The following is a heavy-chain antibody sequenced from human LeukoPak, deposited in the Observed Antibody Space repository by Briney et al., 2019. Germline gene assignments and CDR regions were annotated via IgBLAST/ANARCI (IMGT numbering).Heavy chain of an antibody. J-gene: IGHJ1*01. CDR1: GFTFSSYA. CDR2: ISGSGGST. D-gene: IGHD4-17*01. V-gene: IGHV3-23*01. Sequence: AGGSLRLSCAASGFTFSSYAMSWVRQAPGKGLEWVSAISGSGGSTYYAGSVKGRFTISRDNSKNTLYLQMNSLRAEDTAVYYCAKGNGDPEGFQHWGQGTLVTVSS. CDR3: AKGNGDPEGFQH.